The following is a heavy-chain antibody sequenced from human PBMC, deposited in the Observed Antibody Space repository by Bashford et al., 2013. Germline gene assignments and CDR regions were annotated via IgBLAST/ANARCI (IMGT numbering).Heavy chain of an antibody. J-gene: IGHJ4*02. CDR2: ISGSGGST. Sequence: VRQAPGKGLEWVSGISGSGGSTYYADSVKGRFTISRDNSKNTLYLQMNSLRAEDTAVYYCAKEVFGVVTARDYWGQGTLVTVSS. CDR3: AKEVFGVVTARDY. V-gene: IGHV3-23*01. D-gene: IGHD2-21*02.